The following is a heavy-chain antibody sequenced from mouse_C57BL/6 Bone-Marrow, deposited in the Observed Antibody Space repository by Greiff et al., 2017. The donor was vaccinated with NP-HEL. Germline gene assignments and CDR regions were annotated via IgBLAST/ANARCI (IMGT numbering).Heavy chain of an antibody. V-gene: IGHV3-6*01. CDR3: ARRDDWYFDV. J-gene: IGHJ1*03. CDR1: GYSITSGYY. CDR2: ISYDGSN. Sequence: EVQLQESGPGLVKPSQSLSLTCSVTGYSITSGYYWNWIRQFPGNKLEWMGYISYDGSNNYNPSLKNRISITRDTSKNQFFLKLNSVTTEDTATYYCARRDDWYFDVWGTGTTVTVSS.